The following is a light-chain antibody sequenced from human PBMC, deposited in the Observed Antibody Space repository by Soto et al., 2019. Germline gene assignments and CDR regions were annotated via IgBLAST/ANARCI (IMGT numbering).Light chain of an antibody. CDR1: QSVSSNY. V-gene: IGKV3-20*01. Sequence: EIVLTQSPGTLSLSPGEGATLSCRASQSVSSNYLAWYQQKPGQAPRLLIYGASTRATVIPDRFSGSGSGTDFTLTISRLEPEDFAVYYWQQYCSSPWTFGQGTKVEIK. J-gene: IGKJ1*01. CDR2: GAS. CDR3: QQYCSSPWT.